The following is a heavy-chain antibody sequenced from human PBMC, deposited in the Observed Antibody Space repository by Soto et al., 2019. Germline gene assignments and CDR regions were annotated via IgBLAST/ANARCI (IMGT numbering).Heavy chain of an antibody. CDR1: GGSISSYY. CDR3: ARAPYGSGGEHWYFDL. Sequence: QVQLQESGPGLVKPSETLSLTCTVSGGSISSYYWSWIRQPPGKGLEWIGYIYYSGSINYNPSLKSRVTISVDTSKNQFSLKLSSVTAADTAVYYCARAPYGSGGEHWYFDLWGRGTLVTVSS. J-gene: IGHJ2*01. V-gene: IGHV4-59*01. D-gene: IGHD3-10*01. CDR2: IYYSGSI.